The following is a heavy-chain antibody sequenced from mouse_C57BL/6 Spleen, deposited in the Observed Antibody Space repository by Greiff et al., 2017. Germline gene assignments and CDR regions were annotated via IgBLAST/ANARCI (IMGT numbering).Heavy chain of an antibody. CDR2: IDPENGAT. D-gene: IGHD2-12*01. Sequence: VQLQQSGAELVRPGASVKLSCTASGFNIKDDYMHWVKQRPEQGLEWIGWIDPENGATEYASQFQGKATITADTSSNTAYLQLSSLTSEDTAVYYCTTAPYDPGFAYWGQGTLVTVSA. J-gene: IGHJ3*01. CDR3: TTAPYDPGFAY. CDR1: GFNIKDDY. V-gene: IGHV14-4*01.